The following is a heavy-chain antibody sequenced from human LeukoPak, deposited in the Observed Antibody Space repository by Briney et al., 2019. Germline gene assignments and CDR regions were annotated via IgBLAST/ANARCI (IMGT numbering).Heavy chain of an antibody. J-gene: IGHJ4*02. CDR1: GGSISSYY. Sequence: SETLSLTCTVSGGSISSYYWSWIRQPPGKGLEWIGYIYYSGSTNYNPSLKSRVTISVDTSKNQFSLKLRSVTAADTAVYYCARVRDDYGGRLFGSWGQGTLVTVSS. CDR3: ARVRDDYGGRLFGS. CDR2: IYYSGST. V-gene: IGHV4-59*01. D-gene: IGHD4-17*01.